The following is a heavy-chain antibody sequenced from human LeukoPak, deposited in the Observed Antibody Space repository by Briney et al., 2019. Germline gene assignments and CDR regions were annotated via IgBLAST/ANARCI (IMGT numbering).Heavy chain of an antibody. CDR2: ISGSGGST. Sequence: GGSLRLSCAASGFTFSSYAMSWVRQAPGKGLEWVSAISGSGGSTYYADSVKGRFTISRDDSKNTLYLQMNSLRAEDTAVYYCAKDMCSSRSCYGDYWGQGTLVTVSS. CDR3: AKDMCSSRSCYGDY. V-gene: IGHV3-23*01. CDR1: GFTFSSYA. J-gene: IGHJ4*02. D-gene: IGHD2-2*01.